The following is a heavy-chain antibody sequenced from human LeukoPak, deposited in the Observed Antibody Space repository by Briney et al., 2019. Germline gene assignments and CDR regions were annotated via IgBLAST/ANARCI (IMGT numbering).Heavy chain of an antibody. Sequence: GGSLRLSCAASGFTFSNAWMHWVRQAPGKGLVWVSRINAAGGFTSYADSVKGRFTISRDNAKNTVYLQMDSLRAEDTAVYHCASWDVPKDSRDFWGQGTLVVVSS. J-gene: IGHJ4*02. CDR3: ASWDVPKDSRDF. V-gene: IGHV3-74*01. D-gene: IGHD1-26*01. CDR1: GFTFSNAW. CDR2: INAAGGFT.